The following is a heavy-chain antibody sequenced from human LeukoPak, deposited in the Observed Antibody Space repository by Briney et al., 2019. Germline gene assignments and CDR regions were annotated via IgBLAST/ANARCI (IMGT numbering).Heavy chain of an antibody. D-gene: IGHD3-22*01. J-gene: IGHJ4*02. CDR2: INPTGGST. V-gene: IGHV1-46*01. Sequence: ASVKVSCKTSGYSFSSYYLHWVRQAPGQGLEWVGIINPTGGSTNYAQKFQGRFTVTRDTSTSTVYMEPSSLRSEDTAVYYCARGPYGSGYYNFDNWGQGTLVTVSS. CDR3: ARGPYGSGYYNFDN. CDR1: GYSFSSYY.